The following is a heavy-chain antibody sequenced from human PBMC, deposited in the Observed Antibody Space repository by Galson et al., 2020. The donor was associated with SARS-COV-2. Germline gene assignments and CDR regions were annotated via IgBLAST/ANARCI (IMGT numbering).Heavy chain of an antibody. Sequence: SETLSLTCGVYGGSFSDYSWTWVRQPPGKGLEWNGEISHSGSTNYSPSLKSRVFMSVDTSKNQFSLKLRSVTAADTAVYYCARGGSRPVMVFDYYYFYMDVWGKGTTVTVSS. CDR3: ARGGSRPVMVFDYYYFYMDV. J-gene: IGHJ6*03. D-gene: IGHD5-18*01. CDR1: GGSFSDYS. CDR2: ISHSGST. V-gene: IGHV4-34*01.